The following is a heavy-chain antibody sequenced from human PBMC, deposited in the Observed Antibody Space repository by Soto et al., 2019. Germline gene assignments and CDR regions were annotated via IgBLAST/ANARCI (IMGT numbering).Heavy chain of an antibody. CDR3: THRLVGSGQGY. CDR2: IHWNDDN. D-gene: IGHD2-15*01. J-gene: IGHJ4*02. Sequence: QITLEETGPTLVKPTQTLTLTCTFSGFSLTTGRVGVGWIRQPPGKALEWLAVIHWNDDNHYSPSLKRRLTIAQDTSKNQVVLTLTNMDPVDTATYYCTHRLVGSGQGYWGQGTLVTVSS. CDR1: GFSLTTGRVG. V-gene: IGHV2-5*01.